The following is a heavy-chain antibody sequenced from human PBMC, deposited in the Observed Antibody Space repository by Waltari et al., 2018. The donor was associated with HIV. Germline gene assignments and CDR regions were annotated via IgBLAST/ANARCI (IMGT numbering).Heavy chain of an antibody. CDR1: GFSFSDSG. CDR3: ARASPEGGYLDY. D-gene: IGHD2-15*01. CDR2: IWFDGGKK. V-gene: IGHV3-33*01. Sequence: QVQVVESGGGVVQPGTSLRLSCEASGFSFSDSGMHWVRQAPGKGLEWVAVIWFDGGKKGFADSVKGRFTISRDNSKNTVELHMNSVTAEDTAVYYCARASPEGGYLDYWGQGTLVTVSS. J-gene: IGHJ4*02.